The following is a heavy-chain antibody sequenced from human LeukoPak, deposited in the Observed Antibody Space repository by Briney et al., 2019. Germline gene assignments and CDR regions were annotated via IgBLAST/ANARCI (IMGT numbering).Heavy chain of an antibody. D-gene: IGHD3-10*01. J-gene: IGHJ6*03. Sequence: QTGGSLRLSCAASGFTFSNAWMSWVRQAPGKGLEWVANIGQDGSEKYYVDSVKGRFTISRDNSKNTLYLQMNSLRVEDTAVYYCARNVYSPTNYGSGNYSGYYYMDVWGKGTTVTVSS. CDR2: IGQDGSEK. CDR3: ARNVYSPTNYGSGNYSGYYYMDV. CDR1: GFTFSNAW. V-gene: IGHV3-7*03.